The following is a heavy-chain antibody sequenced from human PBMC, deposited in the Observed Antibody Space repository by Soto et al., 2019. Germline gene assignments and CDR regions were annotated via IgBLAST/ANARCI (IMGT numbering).Heavy chain of an antibody. CDR1: AFTFSSYA. D-gene: IGHD3-10*01. V-gene: IGHV3-23*01. J-gene: IGHJ4*02. Sequence: GGSLRLSCAASAFTFSSYAMSWVRQAPGKGLEWVSAISGSGGSTYYADSVKGRFTISRDNSKNTLYLQMNSLRAEDTAVYYCAKIQSYSYGSGSYYNTRDYWGQGTLVTVSS. CDR3: AKIQSYSYGSGSYYNTRDY. CDR2: ISGSGGST.